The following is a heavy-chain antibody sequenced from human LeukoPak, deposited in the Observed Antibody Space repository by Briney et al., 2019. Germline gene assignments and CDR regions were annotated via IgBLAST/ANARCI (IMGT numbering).Heavy chain of an antibody. CDR1: GGSVSSYY. CDR2: IYDTGSTNYNRST. Sequence: PSETLSLTCTVSGGSVSSYYWSWIRQPPGKGLEWIGYIYDTGSTNYNRSTNYSPSLKSRVTISVDTSKNQFSLKLSSVTAADTAVYYCARLLQNYYDRSMDVWGQGTTVTVSS. J-gene: IGHJ6*02. D-gene: IGHD3-22*01. CDR3: ARLLQNYYDRSMDV. V-gene: IGHV4-59*08.